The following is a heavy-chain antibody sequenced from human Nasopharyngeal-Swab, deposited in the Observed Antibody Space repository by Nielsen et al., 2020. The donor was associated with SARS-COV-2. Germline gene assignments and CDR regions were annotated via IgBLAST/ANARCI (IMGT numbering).Heavy chain of an antibody. CDR3: ARDTEGNFDY. D-gene: IGHD3-10*01. V-gene: IGHV3-21*01. J-gene: IGHJ4*02. Sequence: GEFLKISCAASGFTFSSYSMNWVRQAPGKGLEWVSSISSSSSYIYYADSVKGRFTISRDNAKNSLYLQMNSLRAEDTAVYYCARDTEGNFDYWGQGTLVTVSS. CDR2: ISSSSSYI. CDR1: GFTFSSYS.